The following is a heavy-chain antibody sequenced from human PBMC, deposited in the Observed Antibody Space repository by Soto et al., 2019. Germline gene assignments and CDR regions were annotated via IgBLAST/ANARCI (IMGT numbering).Heavy chain of an antibody. Sequence: QVQLQESGPGLVKPSETLSLTCTVSGGPISSYYWSWIRQPPGKGLEWIGYIYYSGSTNYNPSLKSRVTISVDTSKNQFSLKLSSVTAADTAVYYCARHSGNIPFDYWGQGTLVTVSS. J-gene: IGHJ4*02. V-gene: IGHV4-59*08. CDR1: GGPISSYY. D-gene: IGHD2-21*01. CDR3: ARHSGNIPFDY. CDR2: IYYSGST.